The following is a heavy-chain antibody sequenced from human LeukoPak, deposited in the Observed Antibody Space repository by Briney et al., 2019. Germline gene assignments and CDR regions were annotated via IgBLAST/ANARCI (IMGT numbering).Heavy chain of an antibody. CDR2: INHSGST. V-gene: IGHV4-34*01. CDR3: ARVSRFLNWFDP. D-gene: IGHD2-21*01. CDR1: GGSFSGYY. Sequence: SETLSLTCAVSGGSFSGYYWSWIRQPPGKGLEWIGEINHSGSTNYNPSLKSRLTISVDTSKNQFSLKLSSVTAADTAVYYCARVSRFLNWFDPWGQGTLVTVSS. J-gene: IGHJ5*02.